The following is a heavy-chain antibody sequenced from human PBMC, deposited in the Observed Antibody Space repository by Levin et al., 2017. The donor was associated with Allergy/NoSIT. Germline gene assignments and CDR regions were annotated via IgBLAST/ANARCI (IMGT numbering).Heavy chain of an antibody. CDR1: GFSVSSYW. V-gene: IGHV3-74*03. CDR2: IHSDGSYT. J-gene: IGHJ4*02. CDR3: ARHADSGSAH. D-gene: IGHD1-26*01. Sequence: AASVKVSCAASGFSVSSYWMDWVRQAPGKGLVWVSRIHSDGSYTTYADSVKGRFTISRDNAKNTLHLQMNSLRVEDTAVYYCARHADSGSAHWGQGTLVTVSS.